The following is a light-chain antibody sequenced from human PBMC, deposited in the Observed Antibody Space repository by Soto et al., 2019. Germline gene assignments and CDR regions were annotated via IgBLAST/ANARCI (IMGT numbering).Light chain of an antibody. V-gene: IGKV3-15*01. CDR3: QQYSNWPPAIT. J-gene: IGKJ5*01. Sequence: EIVLTQSPATLSVSPGERATLSCRATETVSTHLAWFQRKAGQPPRLLIYGSSTRATGVPDRFSGSGSGTEFALIISSLQSEDVAVYYCQQYSNWPPAITFGQGHDWRL. CDR1: ETVSTH. CDR2: GSS.